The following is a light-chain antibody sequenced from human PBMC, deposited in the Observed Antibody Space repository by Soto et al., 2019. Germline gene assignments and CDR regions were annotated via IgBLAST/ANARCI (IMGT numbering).Light chain of an antibody. CDR3: SSYTSSSTVYV. V-gene: IGLV2-14*01. Sequence: SVLTQPASGSGSPGQSITISCTGTSSDVGGYNYVSWYQQHPGKAPKLMIYDVSNRPSGVSNRFSGSKSGNTASLTISGLQAEDEADYYCSSYTSSSTVYVFGTGTKVTVL. CDR2: DVS. CDR1: SSDVGGYNY. J-gene: IGLJ1*01.